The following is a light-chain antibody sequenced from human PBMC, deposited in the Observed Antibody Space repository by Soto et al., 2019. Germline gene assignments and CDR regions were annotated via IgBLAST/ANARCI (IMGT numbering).Light chain of an antibody. Sequence: DVVMTQSPLSLPVTLGQPASISCRSSQSLVYSDGNIYLSWFQQRPGQSPRRLIYKVSNRDSGVPDRISGSGSGTDFTLKISRVEAEDVGVYYCMQGTHWPPTFGQGTKVEIK. CDR2: KVS. V-gene: IGKV2-30*01. J-gene: IGKJ1*01. CDR1: QSLVYSDGNIY. CDR3: MQGTHWPPT.